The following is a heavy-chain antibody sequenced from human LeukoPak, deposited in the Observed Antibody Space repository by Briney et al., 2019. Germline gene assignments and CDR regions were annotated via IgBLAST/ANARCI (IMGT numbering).Heavy chain of an antibody. D-gene: IGHD2-15*01. J-gene: IGHJ4*02. V-gene: IGHV3-23*01. CDR1: GFTFSSFA. CDR3: AKFSLGYCSGGSCN. Sequence: GGSLRLSCAASGFTFSSFAMNWVRQAPGKGLEWVSTISGSGESTYYAGSVKGRFTISRDNSKNTLYLQMNSLRAEDTAVYYCAKFSLGYCSGGSCNWGQGTLVTVSS. CDR2: ISGSGEST.